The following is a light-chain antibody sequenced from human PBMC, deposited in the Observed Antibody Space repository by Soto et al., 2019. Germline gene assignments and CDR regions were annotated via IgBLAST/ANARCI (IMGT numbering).Light chain of an antibody. CDR2: DAS. CDR3: QQSYSTPIT. Sequence: IVLTQSPSTLSVSPGERATLSCRASQSVSTNLVWYQQKPGQAPRLLIYDASTRATGLPARFSGSGSGTDFTLTISSLQPEDFATYYCQQSYSTPITFAQGTRLE. J-gene: IGKJ5*01. CDR1: QSVSTN. V-gene: IGKV3-15*01.